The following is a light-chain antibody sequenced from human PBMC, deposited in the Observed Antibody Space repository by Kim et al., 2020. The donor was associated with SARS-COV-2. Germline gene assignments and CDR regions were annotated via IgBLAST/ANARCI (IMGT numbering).Light chain of an antibody. CDR1: QSVSSD. CDR2: GAS. CDR3: QQYNKWPPDT. Sequence: EIVMTQSPATLSLSPGESASLSCRASQSVSSDLAWYQQKPGQAPSLLIYGASTRSTGIPAKFSGSGSGTEFTPIISSLQAEEFAIYYCQQYNKWPPDTFGQGTKLEI. V-gene: IGKV3-15*01. J-gene: IGKJ2*01.